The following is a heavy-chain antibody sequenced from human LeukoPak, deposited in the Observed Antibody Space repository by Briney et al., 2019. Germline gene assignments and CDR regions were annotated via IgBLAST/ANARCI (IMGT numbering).Heavy chain of an antibody. J-gene: IGHJ4*02. CDR2: ISSSGSTI. V-gene: IGHV3-48*03. CDR1: GFTFSSYE. D-gene: IGHD3-22*01. Sequence: GGSLRLSSAASGFTFSSYEMNWVRQAPGKGLEWVSYISSSGSTIYYADSVKGRFTISRDNAKNSLYLQMNSLRAEDTAVYYCARDSITMIAFFDYWGQGTLVTVSS. CDR3: ARDSITMIAFFDY.